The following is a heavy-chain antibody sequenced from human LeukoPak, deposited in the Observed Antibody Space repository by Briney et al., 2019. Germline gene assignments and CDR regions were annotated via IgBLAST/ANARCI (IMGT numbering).Heavy chain of an antibody. J-gene: IGHJ4*02. CDR3: ARRAYSAAYWKHFDY. Sequence: SETLSLTCAVYGGSFSGYYWSWIRQPPGKGLEWIGEINHGGSTNYNPSLKSRVTISVDTSKNQFSLKLNSVTAADTAVYFCARRAYSAAYWKHFDYWGQGTLVTVSS. V-gene: IGHV4-34*01. CDR2: INHGGST. D-gene: IGHD1-1*01. CDR1: GGSFSGYY.